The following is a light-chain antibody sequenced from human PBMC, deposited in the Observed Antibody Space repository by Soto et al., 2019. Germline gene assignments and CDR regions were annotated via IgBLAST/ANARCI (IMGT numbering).Light chain of an antibody. CDR3: QQYYSYPPS. Sequence: AIQMTQSPSSLSASVGDRVTITCRASEDIRNDLGWYQQKPGKAPKLLIYAASSLHSGVPSRFSGSGSGTDFTLTISCLQSEDFATYYCQQYYSYPPSFGGGTKVDIK. V-gene: IGKV1-6*01. CDR1: EDIRND. CDR2: AAS. J-gene: IGKJ4*01.